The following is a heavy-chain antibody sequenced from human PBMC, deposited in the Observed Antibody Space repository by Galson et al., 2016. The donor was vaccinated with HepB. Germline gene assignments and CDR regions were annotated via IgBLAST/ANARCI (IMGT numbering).Heavy chain of an antibody. CDR3: ANLRGGYSGPRYYDYYNGMDV. CDR2: ISDSGRTT. Sequence: SLRLSCAASGFTFSTYGMHWVRQAPGKGLEWVSAISDSGRTTYYTDSVKGRFTISRDNSRNTLHLQMNSLTAEDTAIYYCANLRGGYSGPRYYDYYNGMDVWGQGTTVTVSS. J-gene: IGHJ6*02. D-gene: IGHD5-12*01. V-gene: IGHV3-23*01. CDR1: GFTFSTYG.